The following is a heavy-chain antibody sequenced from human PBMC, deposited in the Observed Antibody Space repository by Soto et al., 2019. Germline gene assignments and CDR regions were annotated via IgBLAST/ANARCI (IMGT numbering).Heavy chain of an antibody. D-gene: IGHD6-6*01. CDR3: ARAGSSLLSSDAFDI. CDR1: GGSFSGYY. J-gene: IGHJ3*02. V-gene: IGHV4-34*01. CDR2: INHSGST. Sequence: SSETLSLTCAVYGGSFSGYYWSWIRQPPGKGLEWIGEINHSGSTNYNPSLKSRVTISVDTSKNQFSLKLSSVTAADTAVYYCARAGSSLLSSDAFDIWGQGTMVTVSS.